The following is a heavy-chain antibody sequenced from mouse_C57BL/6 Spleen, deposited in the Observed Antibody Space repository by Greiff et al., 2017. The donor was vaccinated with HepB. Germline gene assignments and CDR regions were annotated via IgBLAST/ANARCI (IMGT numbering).Heavy chain of an antibody. CDR2: IHPNSGST. V-gene: IGHV1-64*01. J-gene: IGHJ1*03. Sequence: VQLQQPGAELVKPGASVKLSCKASGYTFTSYWMHWVKQRPGQGLEWIGMIHPNSGSTNYNEKFKSKATLTVDKSSSTAYMQLSSLTSEDSAVYDCARWSITTVVARYFDVWGTGTTVTVSS. CDR3: ARWSITTVVARYFDV. CDR1: GYTFTSYW. D-gene: IGHD1-1*01.